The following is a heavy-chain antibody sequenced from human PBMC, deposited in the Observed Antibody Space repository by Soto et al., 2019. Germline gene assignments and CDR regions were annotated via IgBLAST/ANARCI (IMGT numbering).Heavy chain of an antibody. Sequence: EVQLVESGGGLVQPGGSLRLSCAASGFTFSSYDMHWVRQATGKGLEWVSAIGTAGDTYYPGSVKGRFTISRENAKNSLYLPMNSLRAGDTAVYYCARGARYSYGPYYYYYYGMDVWGQGTTVTVSS. D-gene: IGHD5-18*01. CDR3: ARGARYSYGPYYYYYYGMDV. J-gene: IGHJ6*02. CDR1: GFTFSSYD. V-gene: IGHV3-13*01. CDR2: IGTAGDT.